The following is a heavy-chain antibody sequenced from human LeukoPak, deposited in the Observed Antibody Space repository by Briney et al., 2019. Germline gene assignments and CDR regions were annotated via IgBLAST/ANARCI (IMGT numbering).Heavy chain of an antibody. V-gene: IGHV4-4*07. CDR2: IFSSGTT. Sequence: SETLSLTCTVSGGSISIFVLIWIRQPAGKGLEWIGRIFSSGTTNYNPSLKSRVTMSVDMSKNQFSLNLSSVTAADTAVYYCARDRGSDGSDQLDPWGQGTLVTVSS. J-gene: IGHJ5*02. CDR3: ARDRGSDGSDQLDP. CDR1: GGSISIFV. D-gene: IGHD3-10*01.